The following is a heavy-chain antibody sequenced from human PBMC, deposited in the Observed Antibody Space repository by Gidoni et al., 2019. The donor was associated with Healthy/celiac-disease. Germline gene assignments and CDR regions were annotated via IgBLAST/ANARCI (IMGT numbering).Heavy chain of an antibody. D-gene: IGHD2-15*01. CDR2: ISWNSGSI. CDR3: AKDTGGGYNYYYYMDV. CDR1: GFTFDDYA. V-gene: IGHV3-9*01. J-gene: IGHJ6*03. Sequence: EVQLVESGGGLVQPGRSLRLSCAASGFTFDDYAMNWVRQAPGKGLEWVSGISWNSGSIGYADSVKGRFTISRDNAKNSLYLQMNSLRAEDTALYYCAKDTGGGYNYYYYMDVWGKGTTVTVSS.